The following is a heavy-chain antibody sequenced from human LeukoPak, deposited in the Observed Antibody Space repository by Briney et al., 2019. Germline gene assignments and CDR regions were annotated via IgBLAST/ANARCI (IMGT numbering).Heavy chain of an antibody. V-gene: IGHV4-59*01. CDR3: ARGHIAPQRQFIARRGLRTVSRFDP. Sequence: SETLSLTCTVSSGSLSNYYWTWIRQSPGKGLEWIASISSAGKINSNPSLQSRVTISLDTSNHQLSLKMTSVISADTAVYYCARGHIAPQRQFIARRGLRTVSRFDPWGQGTLVLVSA. J-gene: IGHJ5*02. CDR1: SGSLSNYY. CDR2: ISSAGKI. D-gene: IGHD6-25*01.